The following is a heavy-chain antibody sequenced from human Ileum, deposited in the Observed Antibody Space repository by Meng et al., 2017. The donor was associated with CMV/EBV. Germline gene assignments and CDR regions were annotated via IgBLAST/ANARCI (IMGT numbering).Heavy chain of an antibody. D-gene: IGHD1-26*01. V-gene: IGHV3-21*01. CDR2: ISSSSYI. CDR1: GFSFSNYS. J-gene: IGHJ3*02. CDR3: AREEYSGSPVAFDI. Sequence: GGSLRLSCAASGFSFSNYSMNWVRQAPGGGLEWVSSISSSSYIYYADSVKGRFTISRDNAKNSLYLQMNSLRAEDTAVYYCAREEYSGSPVAFDIWGQGTMVTVSS.